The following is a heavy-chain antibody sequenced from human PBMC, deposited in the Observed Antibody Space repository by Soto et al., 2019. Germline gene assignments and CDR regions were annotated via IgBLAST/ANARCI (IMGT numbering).Heavy chain of an antibody. CDR2: INPNSGGT. J-gene: IGHJ3*02. CDR3: ARASYDSPSEGAFDI. V-gene: IGHV1-2*02. Sequence: GASVKVSCKASGYTFTGYYLHWVRQAPGQGLEWMGWINPNSGGTNYAQKFQGRVTMTRDTYISTAYMELSRLTSDDTAVYYCARASYDSPSEGAFDIWGQGTMVTVSS. CDR1: GYTFTGYY. D-gene: IGHD3-22*01.